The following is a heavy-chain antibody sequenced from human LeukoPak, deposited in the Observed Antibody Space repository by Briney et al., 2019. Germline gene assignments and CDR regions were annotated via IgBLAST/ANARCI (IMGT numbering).Heavy chain of an antibody. CDR2: MNPNSGNT. CDR3: ARGRCSSTSCYPYNWFDP. CDR1: GYTFTSYD. Sequence: ASVTVSFKASGYTFTSYDINWVRQATGQGLEWMGWMNPNSGNTGYAQKFQGRVTMTRNTSISTAYMELSSLRSEDTAVYYCARGRCSSTSCYPYNWFDPWGQGTLVTVSP. J-gene: IGHJ5*02. V-gene: IGHV1-8*01. D-gene: IGHD2-2*01.